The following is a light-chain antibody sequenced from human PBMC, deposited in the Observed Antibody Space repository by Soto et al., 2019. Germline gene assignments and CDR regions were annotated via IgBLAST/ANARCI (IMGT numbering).Light chain of an antibody. J-gene: IGKJ1*01. CDR1: ESIGSH. CDR2: ETS. V-gene: IGKV3-15*01. CDR3: QQYHYWWT. Sequence: EIVTTQSPATLSVSPGEGATLSCRASESIGSHLAWYQQKPGQAPRLLIYETSTRATGISARFSGSGSRTEFTLTIRSLQSEDFAVYYCQQYHYWWTFGQGTRVDIK.